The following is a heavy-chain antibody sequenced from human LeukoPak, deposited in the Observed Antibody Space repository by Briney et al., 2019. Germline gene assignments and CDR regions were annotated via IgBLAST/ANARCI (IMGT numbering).Heavy chain of an antibody. Sequence: ASMKVSCKASGYTFTSYDINWVRQATGQGLEWMGWMNPNGGNTGYAQKFQGRVTMTRNTSISTVYMELSSLTSEDTAVYYCARGSSSSTTCYTGYYYYYGMDVWGQGTTVTVSS. CDR2: MNPNGGNT. J-gene: IGHJ6*01. V-gene: IGHV1-8*01. D-gene: IGHD2-2*02. CDR3: ARGSSSSTTCYTGYYYYYGMDV. CDR1: GYTFTSYD.